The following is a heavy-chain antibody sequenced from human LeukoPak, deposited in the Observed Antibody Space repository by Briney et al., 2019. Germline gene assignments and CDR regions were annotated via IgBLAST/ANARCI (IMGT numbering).Heavy chain of an antibody. CDR1: RFTFSRYW. CDR3: ARQLVGATYFDY. Sequence: GGSLRLSCAASRFTFSRYWMSWVRQAPGKGLEWVANIKQDGSEKYYVDSAKGRFTISRDNAKNSLYLQMNSLRAEDTAVYYCARQLVGATYFDYWGQGTLVTVSS. D-gene: IGHD1-26*01. J-gene: IGHJ4*02. V-gene: IGHV3-7*01. CDR2: IKQDGSEK.